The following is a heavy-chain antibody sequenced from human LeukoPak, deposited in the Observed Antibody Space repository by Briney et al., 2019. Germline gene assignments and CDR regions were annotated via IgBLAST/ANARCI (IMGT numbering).Heavy chain of an antibody. V-gene: IGHV3-66*01. J-gene: IGHJ4*02. CDR1: GFSVSNNY. Sequence: GGSLRLSCAASGFSVSNNYISWVRQAPGKGLEWVSVIYSGGSTYYADSVKGRFTISRDNSKNMLFLQMNSLRAEDTAVYYCARVQLERLGHNYSDSWGQGTLVTVSS. CDR2: IYSGGST. CDR3: ARVQLERLGHNYSDS. D-gene: IGHD1-1*01.